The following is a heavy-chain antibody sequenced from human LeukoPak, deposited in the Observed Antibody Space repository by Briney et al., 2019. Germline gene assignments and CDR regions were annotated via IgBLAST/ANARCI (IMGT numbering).Heavy chain of an antibody. CDR2: IYYSGST. D-gene: IGHD3-10*01. CDR3: ASQTMVRGVIAVDY. CDR1: IVSITSISYY. Sequence: SETLSLTRTLSIVSITSISYYSGSIRHPPRNWLELVGSIYYSGSTCYNPSLKSRVTISVDTSKNQFSLKLSSVTAADTAVYYCASQTMVRGVIAVDYWGQGTLVTVSS. J-gene: IGHJ4*02. V-gene: IGHV4-39*01.